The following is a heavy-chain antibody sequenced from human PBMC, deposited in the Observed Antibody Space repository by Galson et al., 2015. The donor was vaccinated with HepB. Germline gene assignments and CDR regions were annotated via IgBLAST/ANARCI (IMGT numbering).Heavy chain of an antibody. D-gene: IGHD1-26*01. CDR3: AREESGSYPYY. V-gene: IGHV3-11*06. CDR1: GFTFSDYY. Sequence: SLRLSCAASGFTFSDYYMSWIRQAPGEGLEWVSHISDSGSYLKYADSMRGRFTISRDNGKNSLYLQITNLRAEDTATYYCAREESGSYPYYWGQGTLVAVSS. J-gene: IGHJ4*02. CDR2: ISDSGSYL.